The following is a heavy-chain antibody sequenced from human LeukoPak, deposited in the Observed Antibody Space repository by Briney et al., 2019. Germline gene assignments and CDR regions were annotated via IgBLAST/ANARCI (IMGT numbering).Heavy chain of an antibody. CDR2: INAGNGNT. V-gene: IGHV1-3*01. D-gene: IGHD1-26*01. CDR1: GYTFTSYA. J-gene: IGHJ4*02. Sequence: GASVKVSCKASGYTFTSYAMHWVRQTPGQRLEWMGWINAGNGNTKYSQKFQGRVTITRDTSASTAYMELSSLRSEDTAVYYCARDHSGSYYSGSSVDYWGQGTPVTVSS. CDR3: ARDHSGSYYSGSSVDY.